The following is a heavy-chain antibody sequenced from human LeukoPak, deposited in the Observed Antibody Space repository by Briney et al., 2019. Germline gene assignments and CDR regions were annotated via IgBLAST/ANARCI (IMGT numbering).Heavy chain of an antibody. D-gene: IGHD6-13*01. CDR1: GGSIISHY. J-gene: IGHJ3*01. CDR3: AKDTSSWYSPPGAFEL. V-gene: IGHV4-4*07. CDR2: VYPSGST. Sequence: SETLSLTCTVSGGSIISHYWNWIRQPAGKGLEWVGRVYPSGSTTYNPSPKNRVTMSVAPSKNQSSLRLTSVTAADTAVYYCAKDTSSWYSPPGAFELWGQGTMVTVSS.